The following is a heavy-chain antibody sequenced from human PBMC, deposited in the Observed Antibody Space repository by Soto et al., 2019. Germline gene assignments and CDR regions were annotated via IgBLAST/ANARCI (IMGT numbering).Heavy chain of an antibody. D-gene: IGHD2-15*01. CDR1: GGSISSGGYY. CDR3: ARDNCSGGSCYGPRWFDP. V-gene: IGHV4-31*03. CDR2: IYYSGST. Sequence: LSLTCTVSGGSISSGGYYWSWIRQHPGKGLEWIGYIYYSGSTYYNPSLKSRVTISVDTSKNQFSLKLSSVTAADTAVYYCARDNCSGGSCYGPRWFDPWGQGTLVTVS. J-gene: IGHJ5*02.